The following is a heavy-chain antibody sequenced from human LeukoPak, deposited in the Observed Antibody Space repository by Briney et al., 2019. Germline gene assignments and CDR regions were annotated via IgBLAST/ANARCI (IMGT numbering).Heavy chain of an antibody. V-gene: IGHV3-23*01. Sequence: AGGSLRLSCAASGFTFSSYAMSWVRQAPGKGLEWVSAISGSGGSTYYADSVKGRFTISRDNSKNTLYLQMNSLRAEDTAVYYCAKDATPLLLWFGESVFGYFDYWGQGTLVTVSS. J-gene: IGHJ4*02. CDR1: GFTFSSYA. CDR3: AKDATPLLLWFGESVFGYFDY. D-gene: IGHD3-10*01. CDR2: ISGSGGST.